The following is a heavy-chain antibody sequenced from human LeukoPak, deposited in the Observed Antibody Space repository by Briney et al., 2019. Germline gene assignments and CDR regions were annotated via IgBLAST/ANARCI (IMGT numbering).Heavy chain of an antibody. CDR2: IIPMFGSA. Sequence: SVKVSCKASGGRLSTYAINWVRQAPGQGLEWMGRIIPMFGSANYAQKFQGRVTFTTDESTSTAFMELSSLRSEDTAVYYCAREDYGDHLDYYYYMDVWGKGTTVTVSS. CDR3: AREDYGDHLDYYYYMDV. J-gene: IGHJ6*03. V-gene: IGHV1-69*05. CDR1: GGRLSTYA. D-gene: IGHD4-17*01.